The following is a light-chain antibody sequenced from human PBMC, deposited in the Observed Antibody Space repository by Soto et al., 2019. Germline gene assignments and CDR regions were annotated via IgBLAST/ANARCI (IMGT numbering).Light chain of an antibody. CDR2: GAS. V-gene: IGKV3-15*01. CDR1: QSVSSN. Sequence: EIVMTQSPATPSVSPGERATLSRRGSQSVSSNLAWYQQKPGQAPRLLIYGASTRATGIPARFSGSGSGTEFTLTISSLQSEDFAVYYCQHYNNWPRTFGQGTKVEIK. CDR3: QHYNNWPRT. J-gene: IGKJ1*01.